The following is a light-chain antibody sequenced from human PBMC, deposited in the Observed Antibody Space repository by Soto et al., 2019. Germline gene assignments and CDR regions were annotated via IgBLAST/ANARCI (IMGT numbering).Light chain of an antibody. CDR2: AAS. Sequence: DIQMTQSPSSLSASVGDRVTSTCRASQSISSYLNWYQQKPGKAPKLLIYAASSLQSGVPSRFSGSGSGTDFTLTISSLQPEDFAVYYCQQYGSSRTFGQGTKVDI. V-gene: IGKV1-39*01. CDR3: QQYGSSRT. J-gene: IGKJ1*01. CDR1: QSISSY.